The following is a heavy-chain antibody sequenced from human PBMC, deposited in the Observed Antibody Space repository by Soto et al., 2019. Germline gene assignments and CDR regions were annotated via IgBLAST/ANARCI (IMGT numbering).Heavy chain of an antibody. V-gene: IGHV3-48*02. J-gene: IGHJ5*01. CDR1: GFTFSTYS. CDR2: ISSTSKTV. D-gene: IGHD5-12*01. Sequence: EVQLVESGGGLAQPGGSLRLSCAASGFTFSTYSMNWVRQAPGKGLEWLSYISSTSKTVYHADSVKGRFTISRDNAENSLYLQMDSLRDEDTAVYYCARDRRGYNLGWFDSWGQGTLVTVSS. CDR3: ARDRRGYNLGWFDS.